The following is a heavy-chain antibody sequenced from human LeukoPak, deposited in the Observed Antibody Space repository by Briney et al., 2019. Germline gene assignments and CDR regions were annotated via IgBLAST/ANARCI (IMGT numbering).Heavy chain of an antibody. D-gene: IGHD3-10*01. J-gene: IGHJ4*02. Sequence: HPGGSLRLSCAASGFTFSRNSIHWVRQAPGKGLEWVSGISESGGSTYYADSVKGRFTSSRDNSKNTLYLQMNNLRAEDTAAYYCAKGSFWGQGTLVTVSS. V-gene: IGHV3-23*01. CDR2: ISESGGST. CDR3: AKGSF. CDR1: GFTFSRNS.